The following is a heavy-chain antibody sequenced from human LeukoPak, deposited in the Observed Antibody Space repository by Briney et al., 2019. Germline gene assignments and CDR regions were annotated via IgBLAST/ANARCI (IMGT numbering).Heavy chain of an antibody. Sequence: GGSLRLSCAASGFTFGSYAMSWVRQAPGEGLEGVSGISGSGGSTFYADSVKGRFTISRDNSENTVYLQMNSLRADDTAVYYCAKTTAGYSSGRYPGWPVDYWGQGTPVTVSS. V-gene: IGHV3-23*01. D-gene: IGHD6-19*01. CDR1: GFTFGSYA. J-gene: IGHJ4*02. CDR2: ISGSGGST. CDR3: AKTTAGYSSGRYPGWPVDY.